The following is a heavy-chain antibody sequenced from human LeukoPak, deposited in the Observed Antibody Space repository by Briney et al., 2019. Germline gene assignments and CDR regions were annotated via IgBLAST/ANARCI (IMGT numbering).Heavy chain of an antibody. CDR3: ARGGGYYYGLDY. D-gene: IGHD3-22*01. CDR1: GGSISSYY. J-gene: IGHJ4*02. Sequence: SETLSLTCTVSGGSISSYYWSWIRQPPGKGLEWIRYIYYSGSTNYNSSLKSRVTISVDTSKNQFSLKLSSVTAADTAVYYCARGGGYYYGLDYWGQGTLVTVSS. CDR2: IYYSGST. V-gene: IGHV4-59*01.